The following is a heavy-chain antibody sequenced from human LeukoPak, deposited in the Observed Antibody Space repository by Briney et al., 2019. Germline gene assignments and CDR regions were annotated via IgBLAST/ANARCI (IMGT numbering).Heavy chain of an antibody. CDR1: GGSFSVYY. J-gene: IGHJ4*02. Sequence: SETLSLTCAVYGGSFSVYYWSWIRQPPGKGLEWIGEINHSGSTNYNPSLKSRVTISIDTSKNQFSLKLKSVTAADTAVYYCARDVGYSYGFNYWGQGTLVTVSS. V-gene: IGHV4-34*01. CDR3: ARDVGYSYGFNY. CDR2: INHSGST. D-gene: IGHD5-18*01.